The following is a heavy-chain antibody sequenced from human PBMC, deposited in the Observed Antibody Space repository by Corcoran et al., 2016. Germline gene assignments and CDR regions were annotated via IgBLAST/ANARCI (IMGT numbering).Heavy chain of an antibody. D-gene: IGHD5-12*01. V-gene: IGHV1-46*01. CDR2: INHSGGSK. Sequence: QVQLVQSGAEVKKPGASVKVSCKASGYTFTSYYMHWVRQAPGQGLEWMGIINHSGGSKSYAQKFQGRVTMTRDKSTSTVYMELSSLRSEDTTVYYCSRRDGYNQGEIDYWGQGTLVTVSS. CDR1: GYTFTSYY. CDR3: SRRDGYNQGEIDY. J-gene: IGHJ4*02.